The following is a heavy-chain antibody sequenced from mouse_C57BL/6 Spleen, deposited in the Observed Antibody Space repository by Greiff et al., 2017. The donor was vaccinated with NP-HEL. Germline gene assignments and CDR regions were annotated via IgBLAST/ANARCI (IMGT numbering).Heavy chain of an antibody. V-gene: IGHV2-2*01. CDR2: IWSGGST. CDR1: GFSLTSYG. D-gene: IGHD1-1*01. CDR3: ARSLGVAPFDY. J-gene: IGHJ2*01. Sequence: QVQLQQSGPGLVQPSQSLSISCTVSGFSLTSYGVHWVRQSPGKGLEWLGVIWSGGSTDYYAAFISRLSISKDNSKSQVFFKMNSLQADDTAIYYCARSLGVAPFDYWGQGTTLTVSS.